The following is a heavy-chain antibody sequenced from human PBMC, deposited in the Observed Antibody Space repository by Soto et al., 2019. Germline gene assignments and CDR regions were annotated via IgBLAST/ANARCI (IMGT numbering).Heavy chain of an antibody. J-gene: IGHJ6*03. D-gene: IGHD2-15*01. CDR1: GGSISSSSYY. V-gene: IGHV4-39*01. Sequence: PSETLSLTCTVSGGSISSSSYYWGWIRQPPGKGLEWIGSIYYSGSTYYNPSLKSRVTISVDTSKNQFSLKLSSVTAADTTVYYCARHERGFQGRYYYYYMDVWGKGTTVTVSS. CDR2: IYYSGST. CDR3: ARHERGFQGRYYYYYMDV.